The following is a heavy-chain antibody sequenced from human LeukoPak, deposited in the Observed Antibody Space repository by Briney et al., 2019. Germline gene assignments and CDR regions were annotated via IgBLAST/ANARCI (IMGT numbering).Heavy chain of an antibody. CDR2: INHSGST. CDR3: ARGRRIMYSSSWYGGGFDY. Sequence: SETLSLTCAVSGGSFSGYYWSWIRQPPGKGLEWIGEINHSGSTNYNPSLKSRVTISVDTSKNQFSLKLSSVTAADTAVYYCARGRRIMYSSSWYGGGFDYWGQGTLVTVSS. CDR1: GGSFSGYY. V-gene: IGHV4-34*01. J-gene: IGHJ4*02. D-gene: IGHD6-13*01.